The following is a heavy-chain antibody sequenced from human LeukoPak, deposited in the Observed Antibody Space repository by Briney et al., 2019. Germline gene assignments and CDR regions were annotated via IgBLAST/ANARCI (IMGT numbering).Heavy chain of an antibody. Sequence: PSETLSLTCAVYGGSFSGYYWSWIRQPPGKGLEWIGEINHSGSTNYNPSLKSRVTISVDTSKNQFSLKLSSVTAADTAVYCCARGRRITMIVVVITRHSNDAFDIWGQGTMVTVSS. J-gene: IGHJ3*02. CDR3: ARGRRITMIVVVITRHSNDAFDI. V-gene: IGHV4-34*01. CDR1: GGSFSGYY. CDR2: INHSGST. D-gene: IGHD3-22*01.